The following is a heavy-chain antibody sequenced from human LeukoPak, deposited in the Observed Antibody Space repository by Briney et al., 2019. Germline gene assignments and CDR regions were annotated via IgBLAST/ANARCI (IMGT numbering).Heavy chain of an antibody. CDR1: GYTFTSYY. J-gene: IGHJ5*02. CDR2: IIPIFGTA. V-gene: IGHV1-69*06. Sequence: SVKVSCKASGYTFTSYYMHWVRQAPGQGLEWMGGIIPIFGTANYAQKFQGRVTITADKSTSTAYMELSSLRSEDTAVYYCARGRYSSSFLVFDPWGQGTLVTVSS. CDR3: ARGRYSSSFLVFDP. D-gene: IGHD6-6*01.